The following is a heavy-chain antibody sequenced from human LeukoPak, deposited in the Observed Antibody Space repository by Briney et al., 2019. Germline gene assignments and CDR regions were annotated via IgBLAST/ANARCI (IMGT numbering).Heavy chain of an antibody. V-gene: IGHV3-30*02. CDR1: GFTFSSYG. CDR3: AKATKTVTHPSSMDY. J-gene: IGHJ4*02. Sequence: PGGSLRLSCAASGFTFSSYGMHWVRQAPGKGLEWVAFIRYDGSNKYYADSVKGRFTISRDNSKNTLYLQMNSLRAEDTAVHYCAKATKTVTHPSSMDYWGQGTLVTVSS. CDR2: IRYDGSNK. D-gene: IGHD4-17*01.